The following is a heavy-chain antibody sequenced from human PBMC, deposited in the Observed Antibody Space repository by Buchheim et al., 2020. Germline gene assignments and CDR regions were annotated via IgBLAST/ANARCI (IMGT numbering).Heavy chain of an antibody. Sequence: QVHVVESGGDQVQPGTSLRLSCAATGFTFSSYGMHWVRQAPGKGLEWVAVISYDGSNKYYADSVKGRFTISRDNSKNTLYLQMNSLRAEDTAVYYCAKGDGMDVWGQGTT. CDR1: GFTFSSYG. V-gene: IGHV3-30*18. CDR3: AKGDGMDV. CDR2: ISYDGSNK. J-gene: IGHJ6*02.